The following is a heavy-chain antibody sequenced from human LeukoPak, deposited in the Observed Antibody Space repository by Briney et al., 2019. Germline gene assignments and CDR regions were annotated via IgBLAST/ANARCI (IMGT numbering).Heavy chain of an antibody. J-gene: IGHJ6*04. CDR3: TRDYYYRMDV. Sequence: GGSLRLSCAASGFTFSDNWMHWVRRAPGKGLVWVSRIEGDGTGTVYVDSVKGRFTISRDNAKNTLYLQMNSLRAEDTAVYYCTRDYYYRMDVWGKGTTVTVSS. CDR1: GFTFSDNW. CDR2: IEGDGTGT. V-gene: IGHV3-74*01.